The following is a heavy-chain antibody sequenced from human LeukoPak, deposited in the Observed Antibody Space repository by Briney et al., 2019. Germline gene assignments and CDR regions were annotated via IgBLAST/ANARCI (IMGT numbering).Heavy chain of an antibody. J-gene: IGHJ6*02. CDR2: IYTSGST. V-gene: IGHV4-4*07. CDR1: GGSISSYY. CDR3: ARDLGYCSSTSCYYYYGMDV. Sequence: SETLSLTCTVSGGSISSYYWSWLRQPAGKGLEWIGRIYTSGSTNYNPSLKSRVTMSVDTSKNQFSLKLSSVTAVDTAVYYCARDLGYCSSTSCYYYYGMDVWGQGTTVTVSS. D-gene: IGHD2-2*01.